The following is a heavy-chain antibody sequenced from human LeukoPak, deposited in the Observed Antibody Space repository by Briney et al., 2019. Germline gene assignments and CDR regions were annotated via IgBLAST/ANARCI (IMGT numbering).Heavy chain of an antibody. D-gene: IGHD3-22*01. Sequence: GASVKVSCKVSGYTLTELSMHWVRQAPGKGLEWMGGIIPIFGTANYAQKFQGRVTITADESTSTAYMELSSLRSEDTAVYYCASGRDYYDSSGYCSYWGQGTLVTVSS. CDR3: ASGRDYYDSSGYCSY. J-gene: IGHJ4*02. V-gene: IGHV1-69*13. CDR1: GYTLTELS. CDR2: IIPIFGTA.